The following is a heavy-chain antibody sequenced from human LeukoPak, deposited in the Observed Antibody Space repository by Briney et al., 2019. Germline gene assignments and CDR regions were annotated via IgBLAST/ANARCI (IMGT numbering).Heavy chain of an antibody. D-gene: IGHD3-10*01. CDR3: TGNYYGSGSYADFDY. CDR2: IKQDGSET. CDR1: GFSLSNYW. Sequence: GGSLRLSCAASGFSLSNYWMTWVRQAPGKGLEWVANIKQDGSETNYVDSVKGRFTISRDNAKNSLYLQMNSLKTEDTAVYYCTGNYYGSGSYADFDYWGQGTLVTVSS. V-gene: IGHV3-7*03. J-gene: IGHJ4*02.